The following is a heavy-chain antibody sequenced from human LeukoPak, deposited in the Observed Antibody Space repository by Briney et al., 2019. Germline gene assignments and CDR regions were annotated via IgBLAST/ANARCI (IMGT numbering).Heavy chain of an antibody. CDR2: INPSGGST. D-gene: IGHD3-22*01. J-gene: IGHJ4*02. CDR3: ARNLNLYDSSGYCDY. CDR1: GYTFTSYY. Sequence: ASVKVSFKASGYTFTSYYIHWVRQAPGQGLEWMGIINPSGGSTSYAQKFQGRVTMTRDTSTSTVYMELSSLRSEDTAVYYCARNLNLYDSSGYCDYWGQGTLVTVSS. V-gene: IGHV1-46*01.